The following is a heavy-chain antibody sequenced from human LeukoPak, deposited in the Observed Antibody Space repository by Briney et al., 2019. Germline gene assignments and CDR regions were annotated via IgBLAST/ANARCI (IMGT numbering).Heavy chain of an antibody. J-gene: IGHJ4*02. D-gene: IGHD2-15*01. V-gene: IGHV3-30*02. Sequence: GGSLRLSCEVSGFNFNIYSMNWVRQAPGKGLEWVASIRYDGSNKYYADSVKGRFTISRDNSKNTLYLQMNSLRVEDTAVYYCAGRSGPDDYWGQGTLVTVSS. CDR1: GFNFNIYS. CDR3: AGRSGPDDY. CDR2: IRYDGSNK.